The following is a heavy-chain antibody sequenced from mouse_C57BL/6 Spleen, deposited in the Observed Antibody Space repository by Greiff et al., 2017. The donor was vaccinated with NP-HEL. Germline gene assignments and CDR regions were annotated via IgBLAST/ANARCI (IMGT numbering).Heavy chain of an antibody. J-gene: IGHJ1*03. CDR1: GYTFTSYW. V-gene: IGHV1-69*01. CDR3: ARRGTTVPWYFDV. CDR2: IDPSDSYT. Sequence: QVQLQQSGAELVMPGASVKLSCKASGYTFTSYWMHWVKQRPGQGLEWIGEIDPSDSYTNYNQKFKGKSTLTVDKSSSTAYMQLSSLTSEDSAVYYCARRGTTVPWYFDVWGTGTTVTVSS. D-gene: IGHD1-1*01.